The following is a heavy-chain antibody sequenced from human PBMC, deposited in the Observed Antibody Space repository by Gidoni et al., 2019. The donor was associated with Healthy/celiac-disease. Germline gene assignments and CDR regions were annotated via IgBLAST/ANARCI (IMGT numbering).Heavy chain of an antibody. Sequence: QVQLVQSGAEVKKPGSSVKVSCKDSGGTFSSYTISWVRQAPGQGLEWMGRIIPILGIANYAQKFQCRVTITADKSTSTAYMELSSLRSEDTAVYYCASRFLGSGEDYWGQGTLVTVSS. D-gene: IGHD3-3*01. CDR3: ASRFLGSGEDY. J-gene: IGHJ4*02. CDR2: IIPILGIA. CDR1: GGTFSSYT. V-gene: IGHV1-69*02.